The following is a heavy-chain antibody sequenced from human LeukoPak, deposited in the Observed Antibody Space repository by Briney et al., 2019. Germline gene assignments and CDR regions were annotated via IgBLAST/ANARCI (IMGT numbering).Heavy chain of an antibody. V-gene: IGHV3-30*18. Sequence: QAGGSLRLSCAASGFTFSSYGMHWVRQAPGKGLEWVAVISYDGSNKYYADSVKGRFTISRDNSKNTLYLQMNSLRAEDTAVYYCANFDGSSQAFHLWGQGTMVTVSS. J-gene: IGHJ3*01. D-gene: IGHD6-13*01. CDR3: ANFDGSSQAFHL. CDR2: ISYDGSNK. CDR1: GFTFSSYG.